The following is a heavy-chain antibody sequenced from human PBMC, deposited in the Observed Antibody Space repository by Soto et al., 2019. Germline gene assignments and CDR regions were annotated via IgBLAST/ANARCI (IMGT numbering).Heavy chain of an antibody. Sequence: PRLSCVASGFPFRGFEMNWVRQAPGKGLEWLSYITASGTVTHYADSVKGRFTISRDNAQNSLFLHMSSLRADDTAMYYCARAMIIVEYGMDIWGQGTAVTVSS. V-gene: IGHV3-48*03. J-gene: IGHJ6*02. CDR2: ITASGTVT. CDR1: GFPFRGFE. D-gene: IGHD3-22*01. CDR3: ARAMIIVEYGMDI.